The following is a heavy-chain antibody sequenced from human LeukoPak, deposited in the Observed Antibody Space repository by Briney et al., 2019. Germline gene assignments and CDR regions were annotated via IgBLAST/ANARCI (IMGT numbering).Heavy chain of an antibody. D-gene: IGHD3-9*01. CDR2: INHSGST. CDR1: GGSFSGYY. J-gene: IGHJ4*02. V-gene: IGHV4-34*01. CDR3: ARGGLRYFDWLSSYYSDY. Sequence: KPSETLSLTCAVYGGSFSGYYWSWIRQPPGKGLEWIGEINHSGSTNYNPSLKSRVAISVDTSKNQFSLKLSSVTAADTAVYYCARGGLRYFDWLSSYYSDYWGQGTLVTVSS.